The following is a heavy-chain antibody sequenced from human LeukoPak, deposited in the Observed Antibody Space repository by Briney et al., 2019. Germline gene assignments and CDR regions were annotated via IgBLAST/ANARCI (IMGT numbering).Heavy chain of an antibody. CDR2: IYYSGNT. CDR3: ARYCSGGSCYSYFDY. CDR1: GGSISSYY. Sequence: SETLSLTCTVSGGSISSYYRSWIRQPPGKGLEWIGYIYYSGNTNYNPSLKSRVTISVDTSKNQFSLKLNSVTAADTAVYYCARYCSGGSCYSYFDYWGQGTLVTVSS. D-gene: IGHD2-15*01. V-gene: IGHV4-59*01. J-gene: IGHJ4*02.